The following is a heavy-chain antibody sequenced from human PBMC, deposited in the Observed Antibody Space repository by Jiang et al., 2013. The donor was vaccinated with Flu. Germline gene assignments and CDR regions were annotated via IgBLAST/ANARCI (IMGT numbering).Heavy chain of an antibody. CDR1: SYG. CDR3: ARDSVPVVSQQWLVQRWFDP. J-gene: IGHJ5*02. Sequence: SYGISWVRQAPGQGLEWMGWISAYNGNTNYAQKLQGRVTMTTDTSTSTAYMELRSLRSDDTAVYYCARDSVPVVSQQWLVQRWFDPWGQGTLVTVSS. CDR2: ISAYNGNT. V-gene: IGHV1-18*01. D-gene: IGHD6-19*01.